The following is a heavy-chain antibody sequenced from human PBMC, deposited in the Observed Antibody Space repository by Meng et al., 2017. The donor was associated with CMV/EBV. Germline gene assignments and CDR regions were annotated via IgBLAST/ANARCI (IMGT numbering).Heavy chain of an antibody. J-gene: IGHJ4*02. Sequence: SCGASGFTFSSYSMNRVRQAPGKGLEWVSSISSSSSYIYYADSVKGRFTISRDNAKNSLYLQMNSLRAEDTAVYYCARDLAAGTRIFDYWGQGTLVTVSS. CDR2: ISSSSSYI. V-gene: IGHV3-21*01. CDR1: GFTFSSYS. CDR3: ARDLAAGTRIFDY. D-gene: IGHD6-13*01.